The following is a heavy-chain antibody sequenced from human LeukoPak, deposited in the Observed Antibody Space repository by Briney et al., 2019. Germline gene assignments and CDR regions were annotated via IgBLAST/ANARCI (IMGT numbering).Heavy chain of an antibody. CDR1: GFSISSGYY. D-gene: IGHD3-16*02. CDR2: IYYSGST. Sequence: SETLSLTCTVSGFSISSGYYWGWIRQPPGKGLEWIGSIYYSGSTYYNPSLKSRVTISVDTSKNQFSLKLSSVTAADTAVYYCARQHRDVWGSYRGYYFDYWGQGTLVTVSS. J-gene: IGHJ4*02. V-gene: IGHV4-38-2*02. CDR3: ARQHRDVWGSYRGYYFDY.